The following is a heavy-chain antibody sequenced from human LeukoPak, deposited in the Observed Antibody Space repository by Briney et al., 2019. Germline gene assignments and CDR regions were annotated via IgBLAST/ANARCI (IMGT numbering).Heavy chain of an antibody. CDR2: INAGNGNT. Sequence: VASVKVSCKASGYTFTSYAMRWVRQAPGQRLEWMGWINAGNGNTKYSQKFQGRVTITRDTSASTAYVELSSLRSEDTAVYYCARDRGGYGSAHYFDYWGQGTLVTVSS. V-gene: IGHV1-3*01. CDR1: GYTFTSYA. J-gene: IGHJ4*02. CDR3: ARDRGGYGSAHYFDY. D-gene: IGHD3-10*01.